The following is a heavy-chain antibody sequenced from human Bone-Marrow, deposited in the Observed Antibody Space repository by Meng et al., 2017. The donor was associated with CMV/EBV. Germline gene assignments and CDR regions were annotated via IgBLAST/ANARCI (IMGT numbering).Heavy chain of an antibody. J-gene: IGHJ4*02. CDR1: GYTFTGYY. Sequence: ASVKVSCKASGYTFTGYYMHWVRQAPGQGLEWMGWINLNSGGTNYAQKFQGRVTMTRDTSISTAYMELSRLRSDDTAVYYCAREGAYCGGDCYQGLDYWGQGTLVTVSS. D-gene: IGHD2-21*01. V-gene: IGHV1-2*02. CDR2: INLNSGGT. CDR3: AREGAYCGGDCYQGLDY.